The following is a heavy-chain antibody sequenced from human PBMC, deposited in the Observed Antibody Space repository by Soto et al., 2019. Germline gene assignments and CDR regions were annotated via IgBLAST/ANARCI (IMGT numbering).Heavy chain of an antibody. CDR2: IYTSGST. CDR1: GGSISSYY. J-gene: IGHJ4*02. V-gene: IGHV4-4*07. D-gene: IGHD2-2*01. Sequence: SETLYLTCTVSGGSISSYYWSWIRQPAGKGLEWIGRIYTSGSTNYNPSLKSRVTMSVDTSKNQFSLKLSSVTAADTPVYYCARACSSNSCYDVFDYWGQGTLVTVSS. CDR3: ARACSSNSCYDVFDY.